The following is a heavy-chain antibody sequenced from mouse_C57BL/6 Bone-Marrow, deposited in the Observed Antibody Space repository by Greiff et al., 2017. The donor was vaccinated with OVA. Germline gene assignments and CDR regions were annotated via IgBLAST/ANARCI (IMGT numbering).Heavy chain of an antibody. Sequence: EVMLVESGGGLVKPGGSLKLSCAASGFTFSSYAMSWVRQTPEKRLEWVATISDGGSYTYYPDNVKGRFTISRDNAKNNLYLQMSHLKSEDTAMYYCARGGTYYGTPFDYWGQGTTLTVSS. CDR2: ISDGGSYT. J-gene: IGHJ2*01. CDR3: ARGGTYYGTPFDY. V-gene: IGHV5-4*03. CDR1: GFTFSSYA. D-gene: IGHD1-1*01.